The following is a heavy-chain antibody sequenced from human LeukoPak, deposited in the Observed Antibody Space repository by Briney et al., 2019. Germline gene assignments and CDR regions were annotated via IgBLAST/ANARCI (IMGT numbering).Heavy chain of an antibody. D-gene: IGHD3-22*01. CDR2: IYYSGST. CDR3: ARHLITMIVVVPAGFDP. Sequence: SETLSLTCTVSGGSISSYYWSWIRQPPGKGLEWIGYIYYSGSTNYNPSLKSRVTISVDTSKNQFSLKLSSVTAADTAVYYCARHLITMIVVVPAGFDPWGQGTLVTVSS. J-gene: IGHJ5*02. CDR1: GGSISSYY. V-gene: IGHV4-59*08.